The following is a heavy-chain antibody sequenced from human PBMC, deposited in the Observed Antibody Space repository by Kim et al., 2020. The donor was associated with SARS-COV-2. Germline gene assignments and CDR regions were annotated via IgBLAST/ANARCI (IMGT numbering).Heavy chain of an antibody. Sequence: GGSLRLSCAASGFTFSSYSMNWVRQAPGKGLEWVSSISSSSSYIYYADSVKGRFTISRDNAKNSLYLQMNSLRAEDTAVYYCARDRWDSGIYSSSQPDAFDIWGQGTMVTVSS. V-gene: IGHV3-21*01. CDR2: ISSSSSYI. J-gene: IGHJ3*02. CDR1: GFTFSSYS. D-gene: IGHD6-13*01. CDR3: ARDRWDSGIYSSSQPDAFDI.